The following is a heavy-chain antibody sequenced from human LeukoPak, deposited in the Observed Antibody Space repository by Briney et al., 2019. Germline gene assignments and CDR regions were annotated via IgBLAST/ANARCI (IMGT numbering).Heavy chain of an antibody. CDR2: ISSSSSYI. V-gene: IGHV3-21*01. D-gene: IGHD6-19*01. Sequence: GGSMTLSWAASAFTFSSYSMNWVRQAPGKGLEWVSSISSSSSYIYYADSVKGRFTISRDNAKNSLYLQMNSLRAEDTAVYYCARDAAVAGIGEGHYGMDVWGQGTTVTV. J-gene: IGHJ6*02. CDR3: ARDAAVAGIGEGHYGMDV. CDR1: AFTFSSYS.